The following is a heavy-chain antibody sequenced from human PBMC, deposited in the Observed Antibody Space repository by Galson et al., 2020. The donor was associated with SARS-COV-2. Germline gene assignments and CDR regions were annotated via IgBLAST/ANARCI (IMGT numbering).Heavy chain of an antibody. CDR2: ISYDGRNK. V-gene: IGHV3-30*04. J-gene: IGHJ6*03. D-gene: IGHD3-9*01. Sequence: QLGESLKISCAASGFTFSSYAMHWVRQAPGKGLEWVAVISYDGRNKYYADSVKGRFTISRDNSKNTLYLQMNSLRAEDTAVYYCARDGPYYDILTGYYPYYYYYMDVWGKGTTVTVSS. CDR1: GFTFSSYA. CDR3: ARDGPYYDILTGYYPYYYYYMDV.